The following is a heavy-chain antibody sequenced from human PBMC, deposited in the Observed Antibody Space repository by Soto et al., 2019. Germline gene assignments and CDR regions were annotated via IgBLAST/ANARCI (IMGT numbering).Heavy chain of an antibody. Sequence: QVQLVQSGAEVKTPGSSVKVSCKASGGPFNSYSFTWVRQAPEQAFEWMGGIIPMSGRPNYAQRFQGRVTFSADKSTNTVYMEVNSLTHEDTAVYYCTRRGRQSANWFDPWGQGTLVTVSS. V-gene: IGHV1-69*06. CDR3: TRRGRQSANWFDP. CDR2: IIPMSGRP. CDR1: GGPFNSYS. J-gene: IGHJ5*02.